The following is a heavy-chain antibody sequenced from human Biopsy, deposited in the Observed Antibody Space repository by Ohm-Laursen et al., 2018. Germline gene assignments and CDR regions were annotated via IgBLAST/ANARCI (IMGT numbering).Heavy chain of an antibody. CDR2: IDPNSGDT. J-gene: IGHJ3*01. CDR3: ARASAYGVFDV. D-gene: IGHD4/OR15-4a*01. Sequence: ASVKVSCKASGYTFTGHSCHWVRQAPGQRLEWVGRIDPNSGDTKYAQKFQGRIAMTTDTSITTAYLEVSSLTSDDAAVYFCARASAYGVFDVWGQGTIVTVSS. V-gene: IGHV1-2*06. CDR1: GYTFTGHS.